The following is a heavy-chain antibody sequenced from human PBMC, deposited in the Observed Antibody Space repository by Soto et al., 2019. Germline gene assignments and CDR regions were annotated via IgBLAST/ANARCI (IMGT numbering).Heavy chain of an antibody. CDR1: RFTLSTYA. V-gene: IGHV3-23*01. CDR2: ISGSGANT. Sequence: EVQLLESGGGLVQPGGSLRLSCAASRFTLSTYAMSWVRQAPGKGLEWVSDISGSGANTYYADSVKGRFTISRDNSKNTLYLQMNSLRAEDTAVYYCAESAMVRGGGWFDPWGQGTLVTVSS. D-gene: IGHD3-10*01. CDR3: AESAMVRGGGWFDP. J-gene: IGHJ5*02.